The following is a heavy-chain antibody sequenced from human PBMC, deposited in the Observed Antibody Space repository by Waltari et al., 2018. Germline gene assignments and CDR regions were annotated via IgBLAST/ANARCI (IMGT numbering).Heavy chain of an antibody. Sequence: EVRLVESGGGLVQPGGSLRLSCVGSGFTFSSYWMRWVRQTPGKGLEGVANINEDESEKYYVDSVKGRFTISRDNAKNSLVLQMDSLRGEDTAVYYCARANWGALDYWGQGALVIVSS. CDR2: INEDESEK. V-gene: IGHV3-7*01. CDR1: GFTFSSYW. J-gene: IGHJ4*02. CDR3: ARANWGALDY. D-gene: IGHD7-27*01.